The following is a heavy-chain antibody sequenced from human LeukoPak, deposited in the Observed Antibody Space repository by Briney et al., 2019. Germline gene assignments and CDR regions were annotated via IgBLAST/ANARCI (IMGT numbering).Heavy chain of an antibody. J-gene: IGHJ4*02. V-gene: IGHV3-15*01. CDR2: IKSKTDGGTT. CDR1: GFTFSNAW. CDR3: TKDLRSRRFDY. Sequence: PGGSLRLSCAASGFTFSNAWMSWVRQAPGKGLEWVGRIKSKTDGGTTDYAAPVKGRFTISRDDSKNTLYLQMNSLKTEDTAVYYCTKDLRSRRFDYWGQGTLVTVSS.